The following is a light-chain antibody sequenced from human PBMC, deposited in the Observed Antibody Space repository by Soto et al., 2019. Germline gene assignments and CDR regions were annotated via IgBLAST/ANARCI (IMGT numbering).Light chain of an antibody. Sequence: QSVLTQSPSASASLGASVKLTCTLSSGHSSYAIAWHQQQPEKGPRYLMKLNSDGSHNNGDGIPDRFSGSSSGAERYLTISSLQSEDEADYFCQTWGTGIRVFGGGTKLTVL. J-gene: IGLJ3*02. CDR3: QTWGTGIRV. CDR2: LNSDGSH. V-gene: IGLV4-69*01. CDR1: SGHSSYA.